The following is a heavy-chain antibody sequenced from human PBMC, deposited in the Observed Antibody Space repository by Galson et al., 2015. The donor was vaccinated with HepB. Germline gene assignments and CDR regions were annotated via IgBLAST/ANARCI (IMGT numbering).Heavy chain of an antibody. CDR3: ATDYGDYVVVSGYYYGMDV. CDR2: IIPILGIA. D-gene: IGHD4-17*01. V-gene: IGHV1-69*02. CDR1: GGTFSSYT. J-gene: IGHJ6*02. Sequence: SVKVSCKASGGTFSSYTISWVRQAPGQGLEWMGRIIPILGIANYAQKFQGRVTITADKSTSTAYMELSSLRSEDTAVYYCATDYGDYVVVSGYYYGMDVWGQGTTVTVSS.